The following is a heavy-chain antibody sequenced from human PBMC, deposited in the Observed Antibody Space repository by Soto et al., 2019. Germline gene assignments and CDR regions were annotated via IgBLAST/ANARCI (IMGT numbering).Heavy chain of an antibody. CDR3: ARDQGIAVAVFDY. J-gene: IGHJ4*02. CDR2: IYNSGST. CDR1: GGSVTSGSYY. D-gene: IGHD6-19*01. Sequence: QVQLQESGPGLMKPSETLSLSYTVSGGSVTSGSYYWSWIRQPPGKGLEWIGYIYNSGSTNYNPSLKSRVTISVDTSKNQISLKLNSVTAADTAVYYCARDQGIAVAVFDYWGQGTLVTVSS. V-gene: IGHV4-61*01.